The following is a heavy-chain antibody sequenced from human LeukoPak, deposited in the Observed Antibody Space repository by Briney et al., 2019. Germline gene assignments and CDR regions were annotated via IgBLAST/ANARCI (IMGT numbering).Heavy chain of an antibody. CDR3: YSSGWSDVGHDYFDY. D-gene: IGHD6-19*01. CDR2: IRSKAYGGTT. CDR1: GFTFGDYA. V-gene: IGHV3-49*03. Sequence: GGSLRLSCTASGFTFGDYAMSWFRQAPGKGLEWVGFIRSKAYGGTTEYAASVKGRFTISRDDSKSIAYLQMNSLKTEDTAVYYCYSSGWSDVGHDYFDYWGQGTRVIVSS. J-gene: IGHJ4*02.